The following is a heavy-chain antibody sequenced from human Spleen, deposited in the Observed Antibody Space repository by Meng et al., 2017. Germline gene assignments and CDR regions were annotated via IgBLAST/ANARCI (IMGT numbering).Heavy chain of an antibody. D-gene: IGHD4-17*01. J-gene: IGHJ6*02. CDR2: IYTGDSET. Sequence: GESLKISCKGFGYNFRNYWIAWMRQVPGKGLEWMGIIYTGDSETRYSPSFQGQVTISADKSISTAYLQWSSLKASDTAMYYCAKHGTITTVISTKFNYYYYYGMDVWGQGTTVTVSS. CDR3: AKHGTITTVISTKFNYYYYYGMDV. CDR1: GYNFRNYW. V-gene: IGHV5-51*01.